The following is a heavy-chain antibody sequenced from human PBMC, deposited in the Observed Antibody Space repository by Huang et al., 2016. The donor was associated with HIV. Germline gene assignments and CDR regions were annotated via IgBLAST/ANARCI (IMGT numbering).Heavy chain of an antibody. J-gene: IGHJ3*02. V-gene: IGHV3-15*01. CDR1: GFTFTNAW. Sequence: EVQLVESGGGLVKAGGSLRLSCAGSGFTFTNAWMSWVRQAPGKVLEWVGRIKSKLDVGTADYAALVRGRFITSRDDSKHTVHLQMNSLKSEDTGTYYCATDTAGTNDAFNIWGQGTKVTVSS. CDR3: ATDTAGTNDAFNI. D-gene: IGHD4-17*01. CDR2: IKSKLDVGTA.